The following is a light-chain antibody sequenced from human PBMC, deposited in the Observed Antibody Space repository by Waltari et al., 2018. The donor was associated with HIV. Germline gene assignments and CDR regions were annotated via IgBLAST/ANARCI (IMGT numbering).Light chain of an antibody. V-gene: IGKV3-20*01. CDR2: GIS. CDR1: RSVPSNY. Sequence: EIVLTQSPGTLSLSPGERATVSCRASRSVPSNYLAWYQQNPGQAPRLLSYGISSRATGVRDRFSGSGSATDFTLTINRLEPEDFATYYCQQYGSSPRTFGQGTKVESK. CDR3: QQYGSSPRT. J-gene: IGKJ1*01.